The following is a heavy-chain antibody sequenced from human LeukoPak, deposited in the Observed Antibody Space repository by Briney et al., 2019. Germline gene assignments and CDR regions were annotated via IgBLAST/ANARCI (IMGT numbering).Heavy chain of an antibody. D-gene: IGHD3-10*01. Sequence: GGSLRLSCAASGFTFSRTWMSWLRQAPGKGLEWVAYINHEGTEKDYMDPVKGRFTISRDNAQNSLFLQMNSLRAEDTAIYYCATGGHYYGDWGQGTLVTVSS. CDR1: GFTFSRTW. CDR2: INHEGTEK. V-gene: IGHV3-7*05. J-gene: IGHJ4*02. CDR3: ATGGHYYGD.